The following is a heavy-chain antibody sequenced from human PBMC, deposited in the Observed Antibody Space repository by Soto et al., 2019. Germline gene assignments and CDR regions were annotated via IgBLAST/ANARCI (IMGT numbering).Heavy chain of an antibody. D-gene: IGHD2-2*01. Sequence: PGGSLRLSCAASGFTFSSYGMHWVRQAPGKGLEWVAVIWYDGSNKYYADSVKGRFTISRDNSKNTLYLQMNSLRAEDTAVYYCARVLRGYCSSTSCFDFDYWGQGTLVTVSS. CDR1: GFTFSSYG. J-gene: IGHJ4*02. V-gene: IGHV3-33*01. CDR2: IWYDGSNK. CDR3: ARVLRGYCSSTSCFDFDY.